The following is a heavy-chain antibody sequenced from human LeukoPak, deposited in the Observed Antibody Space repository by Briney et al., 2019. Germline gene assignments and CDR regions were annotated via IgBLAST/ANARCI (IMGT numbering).Heavy chain of an antibody. CDR3: ARDLGLSAVAGYFDY. CDR1: GYTFTIYG. CDR2: ISAYNRNT. Sequence: ASVKVSCTASGYTFTIYGISWVRQAPGQGDEWMGWISAYNRNTNYPQKLQRSVTITTDPSTSTAYMELSSLRSDDPAVYYCARDLGLSAVAGYFDYWGQGTLVTVSS. D-gene: IGHD6-19*01. J-gene: IGHJ4*02. V-gene: IGHV1-18*01.